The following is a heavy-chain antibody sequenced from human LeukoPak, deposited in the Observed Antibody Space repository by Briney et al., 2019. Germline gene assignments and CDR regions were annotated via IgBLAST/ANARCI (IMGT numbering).Heavy chain of an antibody. J-gene: IGHJ6*03. CDR3: ARDSAAAGTRGTYFYMYV. CDR1: GFTVSSNY. V-gene: IGHV3-53*01. D-gene: IGHD6-13*01. CDR2: IYSGGST. Sequence: GGSLRLSCAASGFTVSSNYMSWVRQAPGKGLEWVSVIYSGGSTYYADSVKGRFTISRDNSKNTLYLQMNSLRAEDTAVYYCARDSAAAGTRGTYFYMYVWGKGTTVTVSS.